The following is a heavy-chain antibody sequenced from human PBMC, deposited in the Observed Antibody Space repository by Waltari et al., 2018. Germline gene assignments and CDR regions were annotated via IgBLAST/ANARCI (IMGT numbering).Heavy chain of an antibody. CDR1: GFTFSSYA. Sequence: EVQLVESGGGLVQPGGSLRLSCAASGFTFSSYAMSWVRQAPGKGLAWVSAISGSGGSTYYADSGKGRFTISRDNSKNTLYLQMNSLRAEDTAVYYCANSEDPGWPFDYWGQGTLVTVSS. V-gene: IGHV3-23*04. CDR3: ANSEDPGWPFDY. D-gene: IGHD6-19*01. CDR2: ISGSGGST. J-gene: IGHJ4*02.